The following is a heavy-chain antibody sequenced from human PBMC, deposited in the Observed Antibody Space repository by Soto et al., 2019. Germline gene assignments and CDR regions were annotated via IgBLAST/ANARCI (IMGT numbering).Heavy chain of an antibody. CDR1: GDTFSSYA. V-gene: IGHV1-69*01. J-gene: IGHJ4*02. Sequence: QVQLVQSGAEVRKPGSSVKVSCKASGDTFSSYAISWVRLAPGQGLDWMGGIIPFFNTSNYAQKFRGRVTITADESTSTAYMELSSMRSEDTVMYYCARESAYGGNPLAFDYWGQGTLVTVSS. CDR2: IIPFFNTS. CDR3: ARESAYGGNPLAFDY. D-gene: IGHD1-26*01.